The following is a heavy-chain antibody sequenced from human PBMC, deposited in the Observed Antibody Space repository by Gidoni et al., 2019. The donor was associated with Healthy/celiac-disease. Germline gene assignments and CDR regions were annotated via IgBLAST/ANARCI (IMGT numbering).Heavy chain of an antibody. J-gene: IGHJ5*02. CDR3: ARETTNWGSAPNGYWFDP. D-gene: IGHD7-27*01. V-gene: IGHV4-31*03. CDR2: IYYSGST. Sequence: QVQLQESGPGLVKPSQTLSLTCTVSGGSISSGGYYWSWIRQHPGKGLEWIGYIYYSGSTYYNPSLKSRVTISVDTSKNQFSLKLSSVTAADTAVYYCARETTNWGSAPNGYWFDPWGQGTLVTVSS. CDR1: GGSISSGGYY.